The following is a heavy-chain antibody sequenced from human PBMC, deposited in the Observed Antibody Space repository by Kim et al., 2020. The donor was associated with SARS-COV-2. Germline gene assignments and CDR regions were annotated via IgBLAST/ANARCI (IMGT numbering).Heavy chain of an antibody. CDR3: ARDVGTGGYFDL. Sequence: KNSRKFQGRVTITRDTSASTAYMELSSLRSEDTAVYYCARDVGTGGYFDLWGRGTLVTVSS. D-gene: IGHD7-27*01. V-gene: IGHV1-3*01. J-gene: IGHJ2*01.